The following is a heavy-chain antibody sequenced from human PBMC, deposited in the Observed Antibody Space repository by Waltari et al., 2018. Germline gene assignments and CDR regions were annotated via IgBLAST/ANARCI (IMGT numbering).Heavy chain of an antibody. CDR3: ARHKGSTLVDAFDI. CDR2: IYYSGST. D-gene: IGHD1-26*01. CDR1: GGSISSGGYY. Sequence: QVQLQESGPGLVKPSQTLSLTCTVSGGSISSGGYYWSWIRQHPGKGLEWIGYIYYSGSTYYNPALKSRVTISVDTSKNQFSLKLSSVTAADTAVYYCARHKGSTLVDAFDIWGQGTMVTVSS. J-gene: IGHJ3*02. V-gene: IGHV4-31*03.